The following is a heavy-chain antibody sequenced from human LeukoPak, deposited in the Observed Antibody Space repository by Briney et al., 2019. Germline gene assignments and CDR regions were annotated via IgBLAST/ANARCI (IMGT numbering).Heavy chain of an antibody. CDR1: GYTFTIYY. D-gene: IGHD3-9*01. J-gene: IGHJ4*02. V-gene: IGHV1-46*01. Sequence: GASVKVSCTASGYTFTIYYMHWVRPAPGQGLEWMGIINPSGGSTSYGQKFQGRVTMTRNTSTSTVYMELSSLRSEDTAVYYCARGVTDYDILTGYYHWGQGTLVTASS. CDR3: ARGVTDYDILTGYYH. CDR2: INPSGGST.